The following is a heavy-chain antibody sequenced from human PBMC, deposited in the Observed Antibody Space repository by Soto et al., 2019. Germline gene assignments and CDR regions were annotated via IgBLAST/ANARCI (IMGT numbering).Heavy chain of an antibody. J-gene: IGHJ6*02. V-gene: IGHV1-18*01. CDR3: ARVRTRIQDYGGNYYYYCMDV. Sequence: ASVKVSCKASGYTFTSYGISWVRQAPGQGLEWMGWISAYNGNTNYAQKLQGRVTMTTDTSTSTAYMELRSLRSDDTAVYYCARVRTRIQDYGGNYYYYCMDVWGQGTTVTVSS. CDR2: ISAYNGNT. CDR1: GYTFTSYG. D-gene: IGHD4-17*01.